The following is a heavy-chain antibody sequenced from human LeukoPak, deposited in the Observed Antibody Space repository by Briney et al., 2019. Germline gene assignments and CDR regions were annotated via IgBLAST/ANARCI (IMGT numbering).Heavy chain of an antibody. V-gene: IGHV1-8*03. CDR3: ARGRSIKTTVTTERAFDI. D-gene: IGHD4-17*01. CDR2: MNPNSGNT. J-gene: IGHJ3*02. CDR1: GGTFSSYT. Sequence: ASVKVSCKVSGGTFSSYTISWVRQATGQGLEWMGWMNPNSGNTGYAQKFQGRVTITRNTSISTAYMELSSLRSEDTAVYYCARGRSIKTTVTTERAFDIWGQGTMVTVSS.